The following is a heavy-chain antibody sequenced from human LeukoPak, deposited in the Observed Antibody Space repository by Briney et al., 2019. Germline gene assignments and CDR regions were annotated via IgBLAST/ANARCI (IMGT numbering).Heavy chain of an antibody. D-gene: IGHD2-15*01. CDR3: ARGADCSGGSCYPEHAFDI. V-gene: IGHV4-59*01. Sequence: PSETLSLTCTVSGGSISSYYWSWIRQPPGKGLEWIGYIYYSGSTNYNPSLKSRVTISVDTSENQFSLKLSSVTAADTAVYYCARGADCSGGSCYPEHAFDIWGQGTMVTVSS. CDR1: GGSISSYY. J-gene: IGHJ3*02. CDR2: IYYSGST.